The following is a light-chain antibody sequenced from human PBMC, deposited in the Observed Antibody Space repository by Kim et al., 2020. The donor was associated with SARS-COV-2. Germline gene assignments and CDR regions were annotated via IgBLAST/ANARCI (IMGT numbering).Light chain of an antibody. CDR3: QQYTNWYT. J-gene: IGKJ2*01. CDR1: NSFSSN. V-gene: IGKV3-15*01. Sequence: LSVSPGERTTLSCRASNSFSSNLAWVQQRPVQAPRLLIYGASTRATGIPARFSGSGSGTEFTLTISSLQSEDFAVYYCQQYTNWYTFGQGTKLEI. CDR2: GAS.